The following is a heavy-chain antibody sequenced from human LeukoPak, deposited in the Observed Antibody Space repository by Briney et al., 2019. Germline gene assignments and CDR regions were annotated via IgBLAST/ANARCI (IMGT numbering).Heavy chain of an antibody. CDR3: ARDLQSRNVYDYVWGSYRPFGFDI. Sequence: KPSETLSLTCTVSGGSISSSSYYWGWIRQPPGKGLEWIGSIYYSGSAYYNPSLKSRVTISVDTSKNQSSLKLRSVTASDTAVYYCARDLQSRNVYDYVWGSYRPFGFDIWGQGTMVTVSS. V-gene: IGHV4-39*07. D-gene: IGHD3-16*02. J-gene: IGHJ3*02. CDR1: GGSISSSSYY. CDR2: IYYSGSA.